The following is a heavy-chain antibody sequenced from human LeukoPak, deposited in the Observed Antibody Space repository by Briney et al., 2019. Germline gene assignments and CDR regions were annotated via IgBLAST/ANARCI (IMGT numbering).Heavy chain of an antibody. Sequence: GGSLRPSCAASGPTVSSNYMSWARHARGKGLEWVSVIYSVGSTSYAASVKGRSTISRDNSKNTLYLKMNSLRAEDTAVYYCARGPVHIDYWGQGTLVTVSS. V-gene: IGHV3-53*01. D-gene: IGHD1-1*01. J-gene: IGHJ4*02. CDR2: IYSVGST. CDR3: ARGPVHIDY. CDR1: GPTVSSNY.